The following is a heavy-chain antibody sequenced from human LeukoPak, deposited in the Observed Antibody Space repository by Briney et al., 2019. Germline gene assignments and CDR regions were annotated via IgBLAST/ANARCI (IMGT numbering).Heavy chain of an antibody. J-gene: IGHJ4*02. CDR2: INTNTGNP. V-gene: IGHV7-4-1*02. CDR1: GYTFTSYA. Sequence: VASVKVSCKASGYTFTSYAMNWVRQAPGQGLEWMGWINTNTGNPTYAQGFTGRFVFSLDTSVSTAYLQISSLKAEDTAVYYCARGDSSGWQRDFDYWGQGTLVTVSS. CDR3: ARGDSSGWQRDFDY. D-gene: IGHD6-19*01.